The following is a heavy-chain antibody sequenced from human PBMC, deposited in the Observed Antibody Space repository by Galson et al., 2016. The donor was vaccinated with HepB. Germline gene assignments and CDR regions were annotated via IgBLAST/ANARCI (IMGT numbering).Heavy chain of an antibody. CDR2: TRNKARSYTT. J-gene: IGHJ2*01. V-gene: IGHV3-72*01. CDR3: IRASSSSGYWYFDL. CDR1: GFMFSDHY. D-gene: IGHD6-6*01. Sequence: SLRLSCAASGFMFSDHYMDWVRQAPGKGLEWVARTRNKARSYTTEYAASVKGRFTISRGDSQNSVYLQMNSLNTEDTALYYCIRASSSSGYWYFDLWGRGTLGTVSS.